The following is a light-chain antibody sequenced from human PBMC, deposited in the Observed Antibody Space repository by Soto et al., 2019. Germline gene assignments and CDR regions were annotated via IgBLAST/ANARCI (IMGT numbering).Light chain of an antibody. CDR3: QQRSNWPPLT. CDR1: QSVRSY. J-gene: IGKJ5*01. Sequence: EIVLTQSPATLSLSPGERATLSCRPSQSVRSYLAWFQQKPGQAPRLLIYDASNRATGIPARFSGSGSGTDFTLTISSLEPEDFAVYYCQQRSNWPPLTFGQGTRLEIK. CDR2: DAS. V-gene: IGKV3-11*01.